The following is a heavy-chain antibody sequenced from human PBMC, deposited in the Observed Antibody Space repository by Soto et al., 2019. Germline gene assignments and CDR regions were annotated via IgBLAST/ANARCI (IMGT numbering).Heavy chain of an antibody. J-gene: IGHJ3*02. V-gene: IGHV3-30*18. D-gene: IGHD1-1*01. Sequence: GGSLRLSCAASGFTFSSYGMHWVRQAPGKGLEWVAVISYDGSNKYYADSVKGRFTISRDNSKNTLYLQMNSLRAEDTAVYYCAKDLLGWNPGTLDAFDIWGQGTMVTVSS. CDR3: AKDLLGWNPGTLDAFDI. CDR2: ISYDGSNK. CDR1: GFTFSSYG.